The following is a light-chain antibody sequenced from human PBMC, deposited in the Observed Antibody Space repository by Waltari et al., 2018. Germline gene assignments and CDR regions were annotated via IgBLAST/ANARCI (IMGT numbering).Light chain of an antibody. CDR3: QQYNNWPPWT. Sequence: EIVMTQSPATLSVSPGERATLSCRASQSVRNNLVWYQQKPGQAPRLLIYGASTRVTGIPAMFSGSGSGTEFTLTISSLQSEDCAVYYCQQYNNWPPWTFGQGTKVEIK. CDR2: GAS. J-gene: IGKJ1*01. V-gene: IGKV3-15*01. CDR1: QSVRNN.